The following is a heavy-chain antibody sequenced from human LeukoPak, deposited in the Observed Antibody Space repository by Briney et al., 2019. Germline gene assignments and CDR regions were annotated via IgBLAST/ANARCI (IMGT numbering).Heavy chain of an antibody. J-gene: IGHJ5*02. CDR2: ISAYNGDT. V-gene: IGHV1-18*01. D-gene: IGHD3-3*01. CDR3: ARVKIFGVAISNWFDP. CDR1: GYTFTSYT. Sequence: ASVKVSCKASGYTFTSYTIMWVRQAPGQGLEWMGYISAYNGDTYYVQKFQGRATMTTDTSTSTAFMELRSPRSDDTAIYYCARVKIFGVAISNWFDPWGQGTLVTVSS.